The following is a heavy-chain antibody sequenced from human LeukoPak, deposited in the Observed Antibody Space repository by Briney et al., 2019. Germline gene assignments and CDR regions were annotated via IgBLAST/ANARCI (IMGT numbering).Heavy chain of an antibody. CDR3: ARAPLYNWNYADY. V-gene: IGHV3-23*01. J-gene: IGHJ4*01. CDR1: GFTFSSYA. D-gene: IGHD1-7*01. Sequence: GGSLRLSCAASGFTFSSYAMSWVRQAPGKWLEWVSAISGSGGSTYYADSVKGRFTISRDNSKNTLYLQMNSLKAEATAVYYCARAPLYNWNYADYWGQGTLVTVSS. CDR2: ISGSGGST.